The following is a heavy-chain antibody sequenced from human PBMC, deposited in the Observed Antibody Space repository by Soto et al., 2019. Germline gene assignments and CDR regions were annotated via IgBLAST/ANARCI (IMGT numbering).Heavy chain of an antibody. CDR1: GFPFTSYW. Sequence: GSLRLSCAASGFPFTSYWMQWVRQAPGKGLVWVSRINSDGSSTSHADSVKGRFTISRDNAKNTLYLQMSSLRAEDTAVYYCARPQYLPDDVFDVWGRGTVVTVSS. CDR3: ARPQYLPDDVFDV. D-gene: IGHD2-2*01. CDR2: INSDGSST. V-gene: IGHV3-74*01. J-gene: IGHJ3*01.